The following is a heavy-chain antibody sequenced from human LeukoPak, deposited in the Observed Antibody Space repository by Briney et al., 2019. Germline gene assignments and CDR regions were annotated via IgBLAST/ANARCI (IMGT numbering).Heavy chain of an antibody. J-gene: IGHJ4*02. Sequence: PSETLSLTCTVSGGSISGYYWSWIRRPPGKGLEWIGHIYCSGSADYTASLKSRATMFVDTSKNEFSLTLRSVTAADTAVYYCARVGDSSGYSVLDSWGQGTLVTVSS. CDR2: IYCSGSA. CDR3: ARVGDSSGYSVLDS. CDR1: GGSISGYY. V-gene: IGHV4-59*01. D-gene: IGHD3-22*01.